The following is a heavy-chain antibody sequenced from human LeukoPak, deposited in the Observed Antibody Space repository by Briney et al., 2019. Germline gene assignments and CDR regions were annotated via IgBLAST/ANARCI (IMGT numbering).Heavy chain of an antibody. CDR3: ARGGIYFGSWRPNFDY. CDR1: GGSISSYY. D-gene: IGHD5-12*01. J-gene: IGHJ4*02. Sequence: PSETLSLTCTVSGGSISSYYWSWIRQPPGKGLEWIGYIYYSGSTNYNPSLKSRVTISVDTSKNQFSLKLSSVTAADTAVYYCARGGIYFGSWRPNFDYWGQGTLVTVSS. CDR2: IYYSGST. V-gene: IGHV4-59*01.